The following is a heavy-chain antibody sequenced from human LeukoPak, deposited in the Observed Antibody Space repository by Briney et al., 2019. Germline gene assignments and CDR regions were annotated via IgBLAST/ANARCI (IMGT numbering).Heavy chain of an antibody. CDR3: AKDILYYGEVDY. D-gene: IGHD4-17*01. Sequence: GGSLRLSCAASGFTFSNYAMSWVRQAPGKGLEWVSTISDGSGGSTYYADSVRGRFTFSRDNSKNTLYLQMNSLRAEDTAVYYCAKDILYYGEVDYWGQGTLVTVSS. CDR1: GFTFSNYA. J-gene: IGHJ4*02. CDR2: ISDGSGGST. V-gene: IGHV3-23*01.